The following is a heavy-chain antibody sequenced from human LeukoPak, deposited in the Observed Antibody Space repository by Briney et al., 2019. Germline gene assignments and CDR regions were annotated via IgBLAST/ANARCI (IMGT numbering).Heavy chain of an antibody. Sequence: GGSLRLSCAASGFTVSSNYMSWVRQAPGKGLEWDSVIYSGGSTYFADSVKGRFTISRGNSKNTLYLQMNSLRAEDTAVYYCAREGAGTPSYYYYGMDVWGQGTTVTVSS. J-gene: IGHJ6*02. CDR2: IYSGGST. D-gene: IGHD6-13*01. V-gene: IGHV3-53*01. CDR3: AREGAGTPSYYYYGMDV. CDR1: GFTVSSNY.